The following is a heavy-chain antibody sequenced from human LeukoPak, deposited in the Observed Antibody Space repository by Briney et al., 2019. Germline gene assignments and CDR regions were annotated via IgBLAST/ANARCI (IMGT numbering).Heavy chain of an antibody. Sequence: SETLSLTCAVSGGSISSSNWWSWVRQPPGKGLEWIGEIYHSGSTNYNPSLKSRVTISVDASTIQFSLRLSSAAAADTAVYFCARHIPRGPRLGAFDIWGQGTMVTVSS. CDR3: ARHIPRGPRLGAFDI. CDR1: GGSISSSNW. J-gene: IGHJ3*02. CDR2: IYHSGST. D-gene: IGHD2-21*01. V-gene: IGHV4-4*02.